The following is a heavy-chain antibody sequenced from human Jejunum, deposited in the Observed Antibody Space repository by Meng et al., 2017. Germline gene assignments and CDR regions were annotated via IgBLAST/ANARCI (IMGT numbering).Heavy chain of an antibody. CDR1: GASISTTNYY. CDR3: ARDEWFGRYWGVWFDP. Sequence: ETLSLTCIVSGASISTTNYYWGWIRQPPGKGLEWIGTMSYSGSTYFNPSLKSRITISTDTSKNQFSLKLNSVTAADTAVYYCARDEWFGRYWGVWFDPWGQGTLVTVSS. D-gene: IGHD3-10*01. J-gene: IGHJ5*02. V-gene: IGHV4-39*07. CDR2: MSYSGST.